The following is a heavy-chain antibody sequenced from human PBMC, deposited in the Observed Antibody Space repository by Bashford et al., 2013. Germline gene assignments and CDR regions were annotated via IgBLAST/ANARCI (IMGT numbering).Heavy chain of an antibody. CDR1: GYTFSDYY. CDR2: INPKSGDT. Sequence: ASVKVSCKASGYTFSDYYMHWVRQAPGQGLEWMGWINPKSGDTNYAQKFQGRVTMTRDTSITTAYMELSGLTSDDTAVYYCGRGIKSFNPWGQGTLVTVSS. D-gene: IGHD2/OR15-2a*01. J-gene: IGHJ5*02. V-gene: IGHV1-2*02. CDR3: GRGIKSFNP.